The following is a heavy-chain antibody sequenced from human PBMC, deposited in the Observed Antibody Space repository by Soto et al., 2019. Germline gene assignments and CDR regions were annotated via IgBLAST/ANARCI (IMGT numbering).Heavy chain of an antibody. CDR3: AKEVYCGGVGGPYGGGNFDY. J-gene: IGHJ4*02. CDR1: GFTFSDYA. Sequence: EVQLLESGGGLVQPGGSLRLSCTASGFTFSDYAMSWVRQAPGKGLEWVSAISGGAGATYYADSVKGRFTISRDNSKNTRYLKIDSLRAGDSAVYYCAKEVYCGGVGGPYGGGNFDYWAREPWSPSAQ. D-gene: IGHD2-21*01. V-gene: IGHV3-23*01. CDR2: ISGGAGAT.